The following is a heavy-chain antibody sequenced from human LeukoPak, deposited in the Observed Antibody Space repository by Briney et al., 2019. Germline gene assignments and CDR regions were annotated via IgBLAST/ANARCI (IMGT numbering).Heavy chain of an antibody. V-gene: IGHV4-59*08. Sequence: SETQSLTCTVPDGSISNSFWNWVRQPPGKGLEWIGSIYHSGSTYYNSSLKSRVTISVDTSKNQFSLKLSSVTAADTAVYYCARGGGLQPSDYWGQGTLVTVSS. CDR1: DGSISNSF. CDR3: ARGGGLQPSDY. CDR2: IYHSGST. D-gene: IGHD4-11*01. J-gene: IGHJ4*02.